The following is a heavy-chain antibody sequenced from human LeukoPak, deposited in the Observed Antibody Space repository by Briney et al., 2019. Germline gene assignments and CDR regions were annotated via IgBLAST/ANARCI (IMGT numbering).Heavy chain of an antibody. J-gene: IGHJ4*02. CDR2: IYSGGST. CDR3: ATRNDAYSPIDY. D-gene: IGHD1-1*01. Sequence: TGGSLRLSCAASGFTVSSNYMSWVRQAPGKGLEWVSVIYSGGSTYYADSVKGRFTISRDNSKNTLYLQMNSLRAEDTAVYYCATRNDAYSPIDYWGQGTLVTVSS. CDR1: GFTVSSNY. V-gene: IGHV3-66*01.